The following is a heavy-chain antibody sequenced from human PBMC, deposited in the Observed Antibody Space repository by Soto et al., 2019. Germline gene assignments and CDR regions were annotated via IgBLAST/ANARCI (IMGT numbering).Heavy chain of an antibody. V-gene: IGHV4-59*11. CDR2: IYYRGST. CDR3: ARDGREASGMDV. J-gene: IGHJ6*02. CDR1: GGSISSHY. Sequence: XEILSLHCTVSGGSISSHYWSWVRQAPGKGLEWIGHIYYRGSTSYNPSLRSRSTISVDTSNNQFSLKLNSVTTADTAVYYCARDGREASGMDVWGQGTKVTVS. D-gene: IGHD1-26*01.